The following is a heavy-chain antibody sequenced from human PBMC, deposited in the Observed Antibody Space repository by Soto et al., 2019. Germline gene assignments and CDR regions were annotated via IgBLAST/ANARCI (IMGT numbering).Heavy chain of an antibody. CDR3: ARDEAGVGYSGYDFGYGMDV. D-gene: IGHD5-12*01. J-gene: IGHJ6*02. Sequence: SVKVSCKASGYTFTSYGISWVRQAPGQGLEWMGGIIPIFGTANYAQKFQGRVTITADKSTSTAYMELSSLRSEDTAVYYCARDEAGVGYSGYDFGYGMDVWGQGTTVTVSS. CDR2: IIPIFGTA. V-gene: IGHV1-69*06. CDR1: GYTFTSYG.